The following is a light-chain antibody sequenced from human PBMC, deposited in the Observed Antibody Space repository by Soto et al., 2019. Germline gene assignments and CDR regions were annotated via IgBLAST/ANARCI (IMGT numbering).Light chain of an antibody. CDR3: CSYAGSYTLYV. CDR1: SSDVGGYNY. Sequence: QSALTQPRSVSGSPGQSVTISCTGTSSDVGGYNYVSWYQQHPGKAPKLMIYDVSNRPSGVPDRFSGSKSGNTASLTISGLQAEDEADYYCCSYAGSYTLYVFXTGTKVTVL. J-gene: IGLJ1*01. V-gene: IGLV2-11*01. CDR2: DVS.